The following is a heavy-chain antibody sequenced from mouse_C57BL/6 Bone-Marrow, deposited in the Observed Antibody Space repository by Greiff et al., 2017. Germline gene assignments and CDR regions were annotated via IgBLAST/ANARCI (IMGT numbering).Heavy chain of an antibody. V-gene: IGHV5-17*01. J-gene: IGHJ2*01. CDR2: ISSGSSTI. CDR3: ARPYFDY. Sequence: DVHLVESGGGLVKPGGSLKLSCAASGFTFSDYGMHWVRQAPEKGLEWVAYISSGSSTIYYADPVKGRFTISRDNAKNTLFLQMTRLRSEETAMYYCARPYFDYWGQGTTLTGSS. CDR1: GFTFSDYG.